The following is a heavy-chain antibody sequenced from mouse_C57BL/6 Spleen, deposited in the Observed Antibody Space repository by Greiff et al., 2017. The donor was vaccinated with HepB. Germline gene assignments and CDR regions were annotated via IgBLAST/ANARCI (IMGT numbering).Heavy chain of an antibody. J-gene: IGHJ4*01. V-gene: IGHV1-50*01. CDR1: GYTFTSYW. CDR2: IDPSDSYT. Sequence: QVQLQQPGAELVKPGASVKLSCKASGYTFTSYWMQWVKQRPGQGLEWIGEIDPSDSYTNYNQKFKGKATLTVDTSSSTAYMELRSLTSEDSAVYYCARVYYGSSRYAMDYWGQGTSVTVSS. D-gene: IGHD1-1*01. CDR3: ARVYYGSSRYAMDY.